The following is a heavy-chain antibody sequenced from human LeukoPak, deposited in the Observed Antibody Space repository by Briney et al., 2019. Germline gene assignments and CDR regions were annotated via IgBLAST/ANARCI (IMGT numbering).Heavy chain of an antibody. Sequence: GGSLILSCAASGFTFDDYAMHWVRQAPGKGLEWVSGISWNSGSIGYADSVKGRFTISRDNAKNSLYLQMNSLRAEDTALYYCAKDMASRNTYDAFDIWGQGTMVTVSS. CDR3: AKDMASRNTYDAFDI. CDR1: GFTFDDYA. J-gene: IGHJ3*02. V-gene: IGHV3-9*01. D-gene: IGHD4-11*01. CDR2: ISWNSGSI.